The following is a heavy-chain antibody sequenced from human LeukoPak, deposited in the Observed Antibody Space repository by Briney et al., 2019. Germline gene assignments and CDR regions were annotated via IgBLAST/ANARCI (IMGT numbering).Heavy chain of an antibody. Sequence: ASVKVSCKASGYTFTSYDINWVRQATGQGLEWMGWMNPNSGNTGYAQKFQGRVTMTRNTSISTAYMELSSLRSEDTAVYYCARGFRSNGDYGPNWFDPWGQGTLVTVSS. CDR1: GYTFTSYD. D-gene: IGHD4-17*01. J-gene: IGHJ5*02. CDR2: MNPNSGNT. CDR3: ARGFRSNGDYGPNWFDP. V-gene: IGHV1-8*01.